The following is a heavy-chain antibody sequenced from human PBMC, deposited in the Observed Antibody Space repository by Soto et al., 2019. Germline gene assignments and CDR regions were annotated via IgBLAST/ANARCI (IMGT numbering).Heavy chain of an antibody. Sequence: GGSLRLSCAASGFTFSSYWMSWVRQAPGKGLEWVANIKQDGSEKYYVDSVKGRFTISRDNAKNSLYLQMNSLRAEDTAVYYCARGVRIYCSSTSCHFNYWGQGTLVTVSS. V-gene: IGHV3-7*01. CDR3: ARGVRIYCSSTSCHFNY. CDR2: IKQDGSEK. J-gene: IGHJ4*02. D-gene: IGHD2-2*01. CDR1: GFTFSSYW.